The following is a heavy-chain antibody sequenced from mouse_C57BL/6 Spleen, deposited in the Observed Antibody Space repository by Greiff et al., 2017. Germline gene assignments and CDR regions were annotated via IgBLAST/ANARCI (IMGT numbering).Heavy chain of an antibody. CDR3: AKLITTVVATDYAMDY. D-gene: IGHD1-1*01. CDR1: GYTFTSYW. V-gene: IGHV1-59*01. Sequence: QVQLQQPGAELVRPGTSVKLSCKASGYTFTSYWMHWVKQRPGQGLEWIGVIDPSDSYTNYNQKFKGKATLTVDTSSSTAYMQLSSLTSDDSAVYYCAKLITTVVATDYAMDYWGQGTSVTVSS. J-gene: IGHJ4*01. CDR2: IDPSDSYT.